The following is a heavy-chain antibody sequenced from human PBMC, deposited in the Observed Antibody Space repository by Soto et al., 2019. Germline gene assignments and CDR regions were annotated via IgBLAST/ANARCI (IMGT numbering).Heavy chain of an antibody. J-gene: IGHJ4*02. V-gene: IGHV4-30-4*08. D-gene: IGHD3-22*01. CDR3: ARDSYQANYYDSSGYSPFDY. Sequence: SETLSLTCTVSGGSIISGDYYWSWIRQPPGKGLEWIGYIYYSGDTSYNPSLKSRVTISIDTSKNQFSLKLSSVTAADTAVYYCARDSYQANYYDSSGYSPFDYWGQGTLVTVSS. CDR1: GGSIISGDYY. CDR2: IYYSGDT.